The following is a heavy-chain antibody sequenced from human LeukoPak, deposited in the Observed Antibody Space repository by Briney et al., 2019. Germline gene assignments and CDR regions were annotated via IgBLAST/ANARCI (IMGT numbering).Heavy chain of an antibody. Sequence: PSETLSLTCTVSGGSISSSSYYWGWIRQPPGKGLEWIGSIHYSGSTYYTPSLKSRVTISVDTSKNQFSLKLSSVTAADTAVYYRARSGFPDAFDIWGQGTMVTVSS. J-gene: IGHJ3*02. CDR3: ARSGFPDAFDI. D-gene: IGHD1-26*01. CDR2: IHYSGST. V-gene: IGHV4-39*01. CDR1: GGSISSSSYY.